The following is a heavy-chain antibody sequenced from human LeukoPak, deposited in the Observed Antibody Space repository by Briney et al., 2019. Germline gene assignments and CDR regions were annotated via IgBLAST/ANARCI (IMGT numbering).Heavy chain of an antibody. Sequence: NPGGSLRLSCAASGFSFRNAWMSWVRQAPGKGLEWVGRIKSKTDGGTTDYAAPVKGRFTISRDDSKNTLYLQMNSLKTEDTAVYYCTTVWNCGGDCSDAFDICGQGTMVTVSP. CDR3: TTVWNCGGDCSDAFDI. J-gene: IGHJ3*02. V-gene: IGHV3-15*01. D-gene: IGHD2-21*02. CDR2: IKSKTDGGTT. CDR1: GFSFRNAW.